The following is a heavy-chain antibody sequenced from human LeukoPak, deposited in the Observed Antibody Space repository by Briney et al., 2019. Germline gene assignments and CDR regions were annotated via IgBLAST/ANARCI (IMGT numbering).Heavy chain of an antibody. D-gene: IGHD2-21*01. J-gene: IGHJ4*02. Sequence: SVKVSCKASGGTFSSYAISWVRQAPGQGLEWMGGIIPIFGTTSYAQKFQGRVTMTADEATSTAYMELSSLRSEDTAVYYCARAGAFCGGDCYRLDYWGQGTLVTVSS. CDR1: GGTFSSYA. V-gene: IGHV1-69*13. CDR2: IIPIFGTT. CDR3: ARAGAFCGGDCYRLDY.